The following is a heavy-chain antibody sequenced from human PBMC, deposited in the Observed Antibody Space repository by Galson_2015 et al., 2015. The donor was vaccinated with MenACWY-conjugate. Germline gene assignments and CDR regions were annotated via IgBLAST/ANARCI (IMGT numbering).Heavy chain of an antibody. CDR2: IYSGGST. CDR3: ARDGGDRSGNYFYYGMDV. V-gene: IGHV3-66*01. CDR1: GFTVSSNY. D-gene: IGHD3-22*01. J-gene: IGHJ6*02. Sequence: SLRLSCAASGFTVSSNYMSWVRQAPGKGLEWVSVIYSGGSTYYADSVKGRFTISRDNSKNTLYLQMNSLRAEDAAVYYCARDGGDRSGNYFYYGMDVWGQGTTGTVSS.